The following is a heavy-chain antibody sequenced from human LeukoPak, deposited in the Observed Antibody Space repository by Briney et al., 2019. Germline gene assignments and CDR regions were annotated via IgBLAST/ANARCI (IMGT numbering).Heavy chain of an antibody. V-gene: IGHV4-59*01. Sequence: TTSETLSLTCAVYRGSISSYYWYWIRQPPGKGLEWIGYIYHSGSTNYNPSLESRVTISVDTSKSQFSLRLRSVTAADTAVYYCARGDWELPEFDYWGLGTLVSVSS. CDR2: IYHSGST. CDR1: RGSISSYY. J-gene: IGHJ4*02. CDR3: ARGDWELPEFDY. D-gene: IGHD1-7*01.